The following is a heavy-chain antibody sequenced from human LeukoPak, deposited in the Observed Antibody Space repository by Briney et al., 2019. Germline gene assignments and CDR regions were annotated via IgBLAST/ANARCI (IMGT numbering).Heavy chain of an antibody. CDR1: GFTFSDYV. V-gene: IGHV3-23*01. CDR2: ISASGGNT. CDR3: AKVGERISLVRGVTGFDS. D-gene: IGHD3-10*01. J-gene: IGHJ4*02. Sequence: GGSLRLSCAGSGFTFSDYVMSWVRQAPGEGLGWVSAISASGGNTYYPDSVKGRFTISRDNSKNTLHLQMNSLRAEDTAVYYCAKVGERISLVRGVTGFDSWGQGTQVTVSS.